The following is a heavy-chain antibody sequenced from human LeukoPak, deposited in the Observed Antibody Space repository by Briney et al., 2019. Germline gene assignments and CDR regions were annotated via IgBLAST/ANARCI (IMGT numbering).Heavy chain of an antibody. J-gene: IGHJ4*02. CDR1: GFTVSSNY. D-gene: IGHD3-22*01. CDR2: ISYDGSNK. V-gene: IGHV3-30*03. Sequence: GGSLRPSCAASGFTVSSNYMSWVRQAPGRGLEWVAVISYDGSNKYYADSVKGRFTISRDNSKNTLYLQMNSLRAEDTAVYYCARDDYYDSSGYYQRFDYWGQGTLVTVSS. CDR3: ARDDYYDSSGYYQRFDY.